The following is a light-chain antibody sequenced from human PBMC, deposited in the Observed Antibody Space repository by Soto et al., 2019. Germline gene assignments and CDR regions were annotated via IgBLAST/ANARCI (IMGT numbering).Light chain of an antibody. J-gene: IGLJ1*01. V-gene: IGLV1-40*01. Sequence: QSVLTQPPSVSGAPGQRVTISCTGSSSNIGAGYGAQWYQQLPGTAPKLLIYDDDDRPSGVPDRFSGSRSGTSASLALTGLQAEDEADYYCQAYDSSLSAYIFGTGTKSPS. CDR3: QAYDSSLSAYI. CDR2: DDD. CDR1: SSNIGAGYG.